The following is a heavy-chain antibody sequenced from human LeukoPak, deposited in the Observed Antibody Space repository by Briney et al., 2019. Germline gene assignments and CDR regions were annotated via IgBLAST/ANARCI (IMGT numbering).Heavy chain of an antibody. Sequence: KPSETLSLTCSVSGGSISSYYWSWLRQPPGRGLEWIGYLFYSGNTNSNASLKSGVTILADTSKNQFSLRLNSVDTADKAVYFCGRVRTGNTGSPEYFEDWGQGTLVTVSS. J-gene: IGHJ1*01. CDR2: LFYSGNT. CDR3: GRVRTGNTGSPEYFED. V-gene: IGHV4-59*01. D-gene: IGHD4-17*01. CDR1: GGSISSYY.